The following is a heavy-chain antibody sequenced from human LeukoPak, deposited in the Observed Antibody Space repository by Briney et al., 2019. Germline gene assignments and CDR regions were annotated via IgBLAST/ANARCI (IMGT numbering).Heavy chain of an antibody. CDR3: ARGFSDYYDSSGYHDAFDI. CDR1: GGSISSGSYY. J-gene: IGHJ3*02. D-gene: IGHD3-22*01. Sequence: SQTLSLTCTVSGGSISSGSYYWSWIRQPAGKGLEWIGRIYTSGSTNYNPSLKSRVTISVDTSKNQFSLKLSSVTAADTAVYYCARGFSDYYDSSGYHDAFDIWGQRTMVTVSS. CDR2: IYTSGST. V-gene: IGHV4-61*02.